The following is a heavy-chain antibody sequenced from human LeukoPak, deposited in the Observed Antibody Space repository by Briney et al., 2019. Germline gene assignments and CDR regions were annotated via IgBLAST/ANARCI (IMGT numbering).Heavy chain of an antibody. CDR2: IYSSGST. Sequence: SETLSLTCTVSGGSINNDYWSWIRQPAGKGLEWIGCIYSSGSTNYNPSLKSRVTMSVDTSKNHFSLKLSSVTAADTAVYYCARDRYDSVYNWFDPWGQGTLVTVSS. J-gene: IGHJ5*02. D-gene: IGHD3-22*01. V-gene: IGHV4-4*07. CDR3: ARDRYDSVYNWFDP. CDR1: GGSINNDY.